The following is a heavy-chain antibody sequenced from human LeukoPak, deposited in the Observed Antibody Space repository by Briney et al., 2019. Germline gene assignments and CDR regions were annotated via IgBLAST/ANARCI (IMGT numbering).Heavy chain of an antibody. Sequence: GGSLRLSCAASGFTFSNYGMHWVRQAPGKGLEWVAFIWYDGSNRYYADSVKGRFTISRDNSKNTLHLQMNTLTAEDTAVYYCVKCKGDAYNWVSVLSRPTQTHYYFDHWGQGALVTVSS. J-gene: IGHJ4*02. D-gene: IGHD1-1*01. V-gene: IGHV3-30*02. CDR2: IWYDGSNR. CDR3: VKCKGDAYNWVSVLSRPTQTHYYFDH. CDR1: GFTFSNYG.